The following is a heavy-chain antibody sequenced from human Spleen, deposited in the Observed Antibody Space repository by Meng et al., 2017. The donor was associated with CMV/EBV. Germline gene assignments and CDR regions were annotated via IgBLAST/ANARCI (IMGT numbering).Heavy chain of an antibody. J-gene: IGHJ5*02. CDR1: GGTFSSYA. D-gene: IGHD6-19*01. Sequence: SGGTFSSYAISWVRQAPGQGLEWMGGIIPILGMANYAQKFQGRVTITADKSTSTAYMELSSLRSEDTAVYYCAFYSSGWYGNTRFNPWGQGTLVTVSS. CDR3: AFYSSGWYGNTRFNP. CDR2: IIPILGMA. V-gene: IGHV1-69*10.